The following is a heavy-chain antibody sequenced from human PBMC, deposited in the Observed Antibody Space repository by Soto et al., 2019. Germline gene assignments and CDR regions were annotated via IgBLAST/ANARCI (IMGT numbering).Heavy chain of an antibody. CDR3: ARDITIFGVVIISGFDS. CDR2: INAGHGNT. Sequence: QVPLVQSGAEVKKPGASVKVSCKASGYTLTSHAMHWVRQAPGQRLEWMGWINAGHGNTKYSQKFQGRVTITRDTSASTVYMELSSLRSEHTAVYYCARDITIFGVVIISGFDSWGQGTLVTVSS. CDR1: GYTLTSHA. V-gene: IGHV1-3*01. D-gene: IGHD3-3*01. J-gene: IGHJ4*02.